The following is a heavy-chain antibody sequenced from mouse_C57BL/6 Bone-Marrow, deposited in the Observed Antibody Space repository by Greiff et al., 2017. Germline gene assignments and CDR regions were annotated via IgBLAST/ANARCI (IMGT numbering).Heavy chain of an antibody. Sequence: EVHLVESGGGLVKPGGSLKLSCAASGFTFSDYGMHWVRQAPEKGLEWVAYISCGSSTIYYADTVKGRFTISRDNAKNTLFLQMTSLRSEDTAMYYCARGKLPLYWYFDVWGTGTTVTVSS. CDR2: ISCGSSTI. V-gene: IGHV5-17*01. D-gene: IGHD2-12*01. J-gene: IGHJ1*03. CDR3: ARGKLPLYWYFDV. CDR1: GFTFSDYG.